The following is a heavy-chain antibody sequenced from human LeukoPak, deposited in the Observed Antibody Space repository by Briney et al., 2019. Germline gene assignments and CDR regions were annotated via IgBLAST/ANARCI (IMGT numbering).Heavy chain of an antibody. CDR1: GFTFSRYW. D-gene: IGHD1-26*01. J-gene: IGHJ4*02. CDR2: IKEDGSEK. V-gene: IGHV3-7*01. CDR3: ARDYSGGWNDY. Sequence: HPGGSLRLSCAAAGFTFSRYWMSWVRQATGKGLECVAKIKEDGSEKHYVDSVKGRFTISRDNAKNSLYLQMNSLRAEDTAVYYCARDYSGGWNDYWGQGIRVTVSS.